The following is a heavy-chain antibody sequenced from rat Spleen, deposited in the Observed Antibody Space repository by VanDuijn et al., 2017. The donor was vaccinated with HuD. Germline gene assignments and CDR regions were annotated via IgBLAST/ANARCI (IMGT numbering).Heavy chain of an antibody. D-gene: IGHD1-5*01. J-gene: IGHJ2*01. CDR3: ARRKNYNYVYFDD. Sequence: EVQLQESGPGLVKPSQSLSLTCSVTVYSITSSYRWSWIRKFPGSKLEWMGYINGAGSTTYNPSLKSRISITRYTSKNQFFLQVNSVTTEDTATYYCARRKNYNYVYFDDWGQGFMVTVSS. CDR2: INGAGST. V-gene: IGHV3-3*01. CDR1: VYSITSSYR.